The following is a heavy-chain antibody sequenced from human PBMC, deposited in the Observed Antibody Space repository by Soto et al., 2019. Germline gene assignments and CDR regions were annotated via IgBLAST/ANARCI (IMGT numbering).Heavy chain of an antibody. J-gene: IGHJ3*02. CDR3: ARRCSGSDIAFDI. V-gene: IGHV1-8*01. CDR2: MKPHRGNT. D-gene: IGHD3-10*02. Sequence: QVQLVQSGAEVKKPGASVKVSCKASGYTFTSYDINWVRQATGQGLEGMGWMKPHRGNTGYAQKFQSRVTITRNTSICTAYMELSSLSSEYPAVYYCARRCSGSDIAFDIWGQGTMVTVSS. CDR1: GYTFTSYD.